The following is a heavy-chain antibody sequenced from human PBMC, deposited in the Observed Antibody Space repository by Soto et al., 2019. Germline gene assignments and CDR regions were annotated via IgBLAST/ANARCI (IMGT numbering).Heavy chain of an antibody. D-gene: IGHD6-19*01. V-gene: IGHV3-7*01. CDR3: ARASSGWYDGPIDY. Sequence: PGGSLRLSCASSGFTFSSYWMSLVRQAPGKGLEWVANIEQDGSEKYYVDSVKGRFTISRDNAKNSLYLQMNSLRAEDTAVYYCARASSGWYDGPIDYWGQGTLVTVSS. CDR2: IEQDGSEK. CDR1: GFTFSSYW. J-gene: IGHJ4*02.